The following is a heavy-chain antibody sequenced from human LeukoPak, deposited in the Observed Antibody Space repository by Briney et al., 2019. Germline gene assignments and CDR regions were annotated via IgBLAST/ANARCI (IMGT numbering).Heavy chain of an antibody. Sequence: PGGSLRLSCAASGFTFSSYGMSWVRQAPGKGLEWVSAISGSGGSTYYADSVKGRFTISRDNSKNTLYLQMNSLRAEDTAVYYCARVNGPYYYYYYYMDVWGKGTTVTVSS. CDR1: GFTFSSYG. CDR3: ARVNGPYYYYYYYMDV. J-gene: IGHJ6*03. V-gene: IGHV3-23*01. D-gene: IGHD1-1*01. CDR2: ISGSGGST.